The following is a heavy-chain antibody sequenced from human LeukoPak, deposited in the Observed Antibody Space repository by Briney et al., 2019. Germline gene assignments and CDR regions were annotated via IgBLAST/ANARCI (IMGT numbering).Heavy chain of an antibody. CDR3: ARGDGEAASLWENWFDP. V-gene: IGHV1-46*01. CDR1: GYTFTSYY. J-gene: IGHJ5*02. CDR2: INPSGGRT. Sequence: ASVKVSCKASGYTFTSYYMHWVRQAPGQGPEWMGIINPSGGRTSYAQKFQGRVTMTRDMSTSTVYMELSSLRSEDTAVYYCARGDGEAASLWENWFDPWGQGTLVTVSS. D-gene: IGHD6-13*01.